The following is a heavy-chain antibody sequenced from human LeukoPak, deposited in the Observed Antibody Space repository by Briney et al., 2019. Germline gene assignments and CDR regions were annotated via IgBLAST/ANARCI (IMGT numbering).Heavy chain of an antibody. Sequence: SETLSLTCTVSGGSISSYYWSWIRHPPGKGLEWIGYIYYSGSTNYNPSLKSRVTISVDTSKNQFSLRLSSVTAADTAVYYCARLRAYYYDSSGYYNFDFWGQGTLVTVSS. CDR3: ARLRAYYYDSSGYYNFDF. CDR1: GGSISSYY. D-gene: IGHD3-22*01. CDR2: IYYSGST. V-gene: IGHV4-59*08. J-gene: IGHJ4*02.